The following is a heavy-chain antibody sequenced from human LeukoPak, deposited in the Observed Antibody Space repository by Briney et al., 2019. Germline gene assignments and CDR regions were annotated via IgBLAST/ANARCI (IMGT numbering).Heavy chain of an antibody. V-gene: IGHV1-18*01. Sequence: GSVKVSCKTSGGTFSNYAISWVRQAPGQGLEWMGWISAYNGNTNYAQKLQGRVTMTTDTSTSTAYMELRSLRSDDTAVYYCASYDSSGYYFDYWGQGTLVTVSS. D-gene: IGHD3-22*01. CDR3: ASYDSSGYYFDY. CDR1: GGTFSNYA. J-gene: IGHJ4*02. CDR2: ISAYNGNT.